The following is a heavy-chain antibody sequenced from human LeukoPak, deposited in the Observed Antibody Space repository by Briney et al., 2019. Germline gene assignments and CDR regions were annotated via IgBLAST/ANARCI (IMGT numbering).Heavy chain of an antibody. CDR3: ARDSLSVDFDY. V-gene: IGHV3-53*01. D-gene: IGHD5/OR15-5a*01. CDR2: IYSGGDT. J-gene: IGHJ4*02. CDR1: GFTVSSNY. Sequence: GGSLRLSCAASGFTVSSNYMNWVRQAPGKGLEWVSIIYSGGDTYYAHSVKGRFTISRDNAKNSLYLQMNSLRAEDTAVYYCARDSLSVDFDYWGQGTLVTVSS.